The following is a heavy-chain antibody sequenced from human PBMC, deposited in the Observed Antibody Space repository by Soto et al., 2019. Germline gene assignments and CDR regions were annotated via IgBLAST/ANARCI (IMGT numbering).Heavy chain of an antibody. CDR1: GGSISSYY. V-gene: IGHV4-59*08. D-gene: IGHD3-22*01. J-gene: IGHJ4*02. Sequence: SETLSLTCTVSGGSISSYYWSWIRQPPGKGLEWIGYIYYSGSTHYNPSLKSRVTISVDTSKNQFSLKLSSVTAADTAVYYCAMTYDSSAFYLAMDYWGQGALVTVS. CDR3: AMTYDSSAFYLAMDY. CDR2: IYYSGST.